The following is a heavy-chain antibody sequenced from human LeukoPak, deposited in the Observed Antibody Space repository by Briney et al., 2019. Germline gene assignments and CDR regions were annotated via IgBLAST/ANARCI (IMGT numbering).Heavy chain of an antibody. D-gene: IGHD3-10*01. CDR2: INSDSNYI. CDR3: AVAYYYGSGDAFDI. CDR1: GFTFRSYS. V-gene: IGHV3-21*01. Sequence: GGSLRLSCAASGFTFRSYSMNWVRQAPGKGLEWVSSINSDSNYIYYADSVQGRYTISRDNAKNSLYLQMNSLRAEDTAVYYCAVAYYYGSGDAFDIWGQGTKVTVSS. J-gene: IGHJ3*02.